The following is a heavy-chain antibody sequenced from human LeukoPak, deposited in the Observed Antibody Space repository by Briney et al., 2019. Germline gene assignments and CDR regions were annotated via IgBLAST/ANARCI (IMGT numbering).Heavy chain of an antibody. J-gene: IGHJ4*02. Sequence: SETPSLTSILPGGSITSHYRSWIRQSPGKRLEWIGYIYTSESTNYNNPTLKSPVTISVDTPKNQHSTKLTPVTAADTAVYYCAALTSYHPPYWGQGSLVTVSS. CDR3: AALTSYHPPY. V-gene: IGHV4-4*09. CDR1: GGSITSHY. CDR2: IYTSEST. D-gene: IGHD2/OR15-2a*01.